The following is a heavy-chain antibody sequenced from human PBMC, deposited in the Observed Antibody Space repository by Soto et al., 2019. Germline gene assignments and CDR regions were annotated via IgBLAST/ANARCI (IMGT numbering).Heavy chain of an antibody. D-gene: IGHD3-10*01. CDR2: TRNKANSYTT. J-gene: IGHJ4*02. V-gene: IGHV3-72*01. Sequence: PGGSLRLSCAASGFTFSDHYMDWVRQAPGKGLEWVGRTRNKANSYTTEYAASVKGRFTISRDDSKNSLYLQMNSLKTEDTAVYYCARRGPYYYFDYWGQGSLVTVPQ. CDR3: ARRGPYYYFDY. CDR1: GFTFSDHY.